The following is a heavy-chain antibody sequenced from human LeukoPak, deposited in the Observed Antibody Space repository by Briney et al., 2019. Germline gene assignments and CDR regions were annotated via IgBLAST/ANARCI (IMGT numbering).Heavy chain of an antibody. Sequence: ASVKVSCKASGYTFTSYDINWVRQATGQGLEWMGWMNPNSGNTGYAQKFQGRVTMTRNTSISTAYMELSSLRSEDTAVYYCARDGRPGYYDSSGYYLDPYYFDYWGQGTLVTVSS. CDR1: GYTFTSYD. V-gene: IGHV1-8*01. J-gene: IGHJ4*02. CDR2: MNPNSGNT. D-gene: IGHD3-22*01. CDR3: ARDGRPGYYDSSGYYLDPYYFDY.